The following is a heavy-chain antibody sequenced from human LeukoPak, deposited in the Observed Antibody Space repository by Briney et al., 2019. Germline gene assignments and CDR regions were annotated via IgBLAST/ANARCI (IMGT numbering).Heavy chain of an antibody. V-gene: IGHV3-66*02. CDR2: IYSGGST. Sequence: GGSLRLSCAASGFTFSSYWMSWVRQAPGKGLEWFSVIYSGGSTYYADSVKCRFTISRDNSKNTLYLQMNSLRAEDTAVYYCARGKSGYSYGYWGQGTLVTVSS. J-gene: IGHJ4*02. D-gene: IGHD5-18*01. CDR3: ARGKSGYSYGY. CDR1: GFTFSSYW.